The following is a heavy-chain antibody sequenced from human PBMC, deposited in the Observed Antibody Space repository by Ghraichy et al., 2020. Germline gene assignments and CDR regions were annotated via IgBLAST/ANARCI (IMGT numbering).Heavy chain of an antibody. D-gene: IGHD6-13*01. J-gene: IGHJ1*01. CDR3: ARAARVWGLRSIAAGPQSVEYFQH. CDR1: GGSFSGYY. V-gene: IGHV4-34*01. CDR2: INHSGST. Sequence: SETLSLTCAVYGGSFSGYYWSWIRQPPGKGLEWIGEINHSGSTNYNPSLKSRVTISVDTSKNQFSLKLSSVTAADTAVYYCARAARVWGLRSIAAGPQSVEYFQHWGQGTLVTVSS.